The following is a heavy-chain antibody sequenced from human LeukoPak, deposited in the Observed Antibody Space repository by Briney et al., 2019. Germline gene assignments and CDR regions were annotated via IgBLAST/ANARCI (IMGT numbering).Heavy chain of an antibody. CDR2: INPNSGGT. Sequence: ASVKVSCKASGYTFTGYYMHWVRQAPGQGLEWMGWINPNSGGTNYAQKFQGRVTMTRDTSISTAYMELSRLRSDDTAVYYCARGNYGGDYYYYYYMDVWGKGTTVTVSS. V-gene: IGHV1-2*02. CDR1: GYTFTGYY. J-gene: IGHJ6*03. D-gene: IGHD4-23*01. CDR3: ARGNYGGDYYYYYYMDV.